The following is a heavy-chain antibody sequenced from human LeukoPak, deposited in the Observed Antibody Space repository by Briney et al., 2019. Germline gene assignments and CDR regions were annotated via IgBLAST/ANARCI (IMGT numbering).Heavy chain of an antibody. CDR3: ARIFSYYFDY. CDR2: IYHSGST. J-gene: IGHJ4*02. CDR1: GGSISSGDYY. V-gene: IGHV4-39*07. Sequence: SETLSLTXTVSGGSISSGDYYWGWIRQPPGKGLDWIGSIYHSGSTYYNPSLKSRVTISVDTSKNQFSLKLSSVTAADTAVYYCARIFSYYFDYWGQGTLVTVSS. D-gene: IGHD2-15*01.